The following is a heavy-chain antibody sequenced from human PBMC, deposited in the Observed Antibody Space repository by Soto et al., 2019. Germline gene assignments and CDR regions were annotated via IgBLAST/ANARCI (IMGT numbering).Heavy chain of an antibody. CDR3: VRGGGGGLFDP. CDR2: IKQDGTDK. CDR1: GFTFRSYW. D-gene: IGHD2-15*01. J-gene: IGHJ5*02. Sequence: EVQLVESGGGLVQPGGSLRLSCAVSGFTFRSYWMSWVRQAPGKGLEWVANIKQDGTDKYYVDSVKGRFTISRDNARRSLSLQMNSLTVDDTAIYYCVRGGGGGLFDPWGQGSMVTVSS. V-gene: IGHV3-7*01.